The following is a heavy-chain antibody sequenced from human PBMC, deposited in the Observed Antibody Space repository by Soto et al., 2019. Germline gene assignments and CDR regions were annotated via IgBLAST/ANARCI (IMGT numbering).Heavy chain of an antibody. D-gene: IGHD6-19*01. CDR1: GFTFRSYA. CDR3: ERDLSVDGPDY. CDR2: ISYDESDK. Sequence: GGSLRLSCAASGFTFRSYAMHWVRQAPGKGLEWVAVISYDESDKYYADSLKGRFTISRDNSKNTLYLQMNSLRGEDTAVYYCERDLSVDGPDYWGQGTLVTISS. J-gene: IGHJ4*02. V-gene: IGHV3-30*03.